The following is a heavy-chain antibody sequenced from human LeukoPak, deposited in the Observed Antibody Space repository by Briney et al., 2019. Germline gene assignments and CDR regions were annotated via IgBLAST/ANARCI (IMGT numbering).Heavy chain of an antibody. CDR1: GFTFSSYA. D-gene: IGHD3-22*01. J-gene: IGHJ6*02. Sequence: GGSLRLSCAASGFTFSSYAMSWVRQAPGKGLEWVSAISGSGGSTYYADSVKGRFTISRDNSKNTLYLQMNSLRTEDTAVYYCAKDRSDSAPGGYYYGMDVWGQGTTVTVSS. CDR3: AKDRSDSAPGGYYYGMDV. CDR2: ISGSGGST. V-gene: IGHV3-23*01.